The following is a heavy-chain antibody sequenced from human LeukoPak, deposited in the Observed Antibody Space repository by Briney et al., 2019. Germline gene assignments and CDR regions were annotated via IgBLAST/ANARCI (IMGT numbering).Heavy chain of an antibody. D-gene: IGHD1-14*01. J-gene: IGHJ5*02. Sequence: SETLSLTCTVSGGSVSSGSYYWSWIRQPPGKGLEWIGEIHHGGSTNYNPSLKSRVAISVDTSKTQFSLKLTSVTAADTAVYYCAGGRDHAVWFDIWGQGTLVTVSS. V-gene: IGHV4-39*07. CDR2: IHHGGST. CDR1: GGSVSSGSYY. CDR3: AGGRDHAVWFDI.